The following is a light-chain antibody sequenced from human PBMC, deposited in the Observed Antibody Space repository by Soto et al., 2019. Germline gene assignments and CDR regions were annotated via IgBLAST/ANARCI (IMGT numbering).Light chain of an antibody. CDR1: SRDVGGDNY. CDR3: SSYTSSTFYV. Sequence: QSALTQPASVSGSPVQAITISCTGTSRDVGGDNYVSLYQQHPGQAPKLMIYEVSNRPSGVSNRSSGSKSGNTASLTISGLQAEDEADYYCSSYTSSTFYVFGTGTKVTV. J-gene: IGLJ1*01. CDR2: EVS. V-gene: IGLV2-14*01.